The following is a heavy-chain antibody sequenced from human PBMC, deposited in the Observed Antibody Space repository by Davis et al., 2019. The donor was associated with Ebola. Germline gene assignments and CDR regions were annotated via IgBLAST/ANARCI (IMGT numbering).Heavy chain of an antibody. V-gene: IGHV7-4-1*02. CDR3: ARGGRSSSYGMDV. J-gene: IGHJ6*04. CDR2: IGTDTGNP. CDR1: GYTFNKYA. D-gene: IGHD6-6*01. Sequence: ASVKVSCKASGYTFNKYAMNWVRQAPGQGLEWMGWIGTDTGNPTNAQGFAGRFVFSLDTSVTTTYLQINGLKVEDTAVYYCARGGRSSSYGMDVWGKGTTVTVSS.